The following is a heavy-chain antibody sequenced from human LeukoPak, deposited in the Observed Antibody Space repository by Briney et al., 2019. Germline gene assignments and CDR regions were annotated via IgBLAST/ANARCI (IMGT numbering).Heavy chain of an antibody. CDR1: GYTFTSNG. V-gene: IGHV1-69*13. J-gene: IGHJ4*02. Sequence: SVKVSCKASGYTFTSNGINWVRQAPGQGLEWMGGIIPIFGTANYAQKFQGRVTITADESTSTAYMELSSLRSEDTGVYFCARVAERGYSYGLIDYWGQGNLVTVFS. CDR2: IIPIFGTA. D-gene: IGHD5-18*01. CDR3: ARVAERGYSYGLIDY.